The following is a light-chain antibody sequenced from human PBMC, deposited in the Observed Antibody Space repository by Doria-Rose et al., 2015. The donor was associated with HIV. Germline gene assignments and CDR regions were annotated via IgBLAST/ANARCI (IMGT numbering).Light chain of an antibody. Sequence: DIVMTQSPGTLSLSPGERATLSCRASQSFSSTYLAWYQQKPGQAPSLLIYGGSTMATGIPDRFNASGSGTDFTLTINRLEPEDFALYYCHQYGTSWTFGQGTKVEI. CDR2: GGS. CDR3: HQYGTSWT. J-gene: IGKJ1*01. V-gene: IGKV3-20*01. CDR1: QSFSSTY.